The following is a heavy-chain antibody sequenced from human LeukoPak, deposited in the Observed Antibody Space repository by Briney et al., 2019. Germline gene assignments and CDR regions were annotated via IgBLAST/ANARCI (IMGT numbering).Heavy chain of an antibody. CDR3: AKDRGTTGLAPPSMDV. J-gene: IGHJ6*03. CDR1: GFSFSSYG. V-gene: IGHV3-30*02. CDR2: IRSDGSNK. Sequence: GGSLRLSCAGSGFSFSSYGMHWVRQAPGKGLEWMAFIRSDGSNKYYADSVKGRFTISRDNSKNTLYLQMNSLRAEDTAVYYCAKDRGTTGLAPPSMDVWGKGTTVTISS. D-gene: IGHD1-14*01.